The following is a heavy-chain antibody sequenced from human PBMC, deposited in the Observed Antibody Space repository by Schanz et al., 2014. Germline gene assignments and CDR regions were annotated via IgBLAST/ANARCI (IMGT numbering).Heavy chain of an antibody. CDR3: VRDTDYHFDY. Sequence: DVQLVDSGGGLVQPGGSLRLSCAASGFTVSNSYIHWVRQAPGKGLEWVSRMIGSGSSVFYADSVKGRFTISRDNAKNTLYLQMNSLRAEDTAVYYCVRDTDYHFDYWGQGTLVTVSS. CDR1: GFTVSNSY. J-gene: IGHJ4*02. V-gene: IGHV3-74*01. D-gene: IGHD4-17*01. CDR2: MIGSGSSV.